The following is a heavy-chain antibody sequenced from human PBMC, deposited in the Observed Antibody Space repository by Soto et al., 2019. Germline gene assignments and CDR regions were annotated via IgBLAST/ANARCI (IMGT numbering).Heavy chain of an antibody. CDR3: AKGEAVVGISDALDI. D-gene: IGHD3-22*01. V-gene: IGHV3-23*01. CDR2: ISGSGYTT. CDR1: GFTFSIYA. Sequence: GGSLRLSCEASGFTFSIYAMSWVRQAPGKGLEWVSTISGSGYTTYYADSGKGRFIISRDNSKNSLFLQMNSLRAEDTAVYYCAKGEAVVGISDALDIWGQGTTVTVSS. J-gene: IGHJ3*02.